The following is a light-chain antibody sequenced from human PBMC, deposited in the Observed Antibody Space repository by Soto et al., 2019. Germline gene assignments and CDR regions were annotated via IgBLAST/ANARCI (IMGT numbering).Light chain of an antibody. V-gene: IGKV1-6*01. Sequence: AIQMTQSPSSLSASVGDRVTITCRASRGVRSDVAWYQQRPGSVPKVLIYGAFNLYTGVPSRFSGSGYGSDFSLTISSLQPEDSATYYCVQDFNYPLTFGGGTKVDI. CDR1: RGVRSD. CDR2: GAF. J-gene: IGKJ4*01. CDR3: VQDFNYPLT.